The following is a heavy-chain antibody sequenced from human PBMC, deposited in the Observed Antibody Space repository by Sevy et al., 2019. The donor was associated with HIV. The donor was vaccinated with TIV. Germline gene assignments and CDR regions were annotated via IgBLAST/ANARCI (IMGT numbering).Heavy chain of an antibody. Sequence: GGSLRLSCAASGFTFSSYGMHWVRQAPGKGLEWVAVIWYDGSNKYYADSVKGRFTISRDSSKNTLFLQMNSLRAEDTAVYYCTREGEYGDYDFDSWGQGTLVTVSS. CDR3: TREGEYGDYDFDS. CDR2: IWYDGSNK. J-gene: IGHJ4*02. CDR1: GFTFSSYG. V-gene: IGHV3-33*01. D-gene: IGHD4-17*01.